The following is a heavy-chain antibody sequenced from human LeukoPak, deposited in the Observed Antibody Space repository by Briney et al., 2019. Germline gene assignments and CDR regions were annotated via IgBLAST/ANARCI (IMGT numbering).Heavy chain of an antibody. D-gene: IGHD3-22*01. CDR3: ARFGHYYDSSGYYN. CDR1: GGSISSSSYY. J-gene: IGHJ4*02. CDR2: FYYSGST. V-gene: IGHV4-39*01. Sequence: PSETLSLTCTVSGGSISSSSYYSGWIRQPPGKGLEWTGSFYYSGSTYYNPSLKSRVTISVDTSKKQFSLRLSSVTAADAAVYYCARFGHYYDSSGYYNWGQGTLVTVSS.